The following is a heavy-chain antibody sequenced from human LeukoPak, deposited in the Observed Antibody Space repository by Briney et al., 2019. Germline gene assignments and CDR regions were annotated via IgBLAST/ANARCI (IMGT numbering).Heavy chain of an antibody. CDR2: INHSGST. D-gene: IGHD3-16*02. J-gene: IGHJ4*02. CDR1: GFSFQDYT. V-gene: IGHV4-34*01. CDR3: ARVSKGRGPTPYDYIWGSYRVFDY. Sequence: GSLRLSCAASGFSFQDYTMHWVRQPPGKGLEWIGEINHSGSTNYNPSLKSRVTISVDTSKNQFSLKLSSVTAADTAVYYCARVSKGRGPTPYDYIWGSYRVFDYWGQGTLVTVSS.